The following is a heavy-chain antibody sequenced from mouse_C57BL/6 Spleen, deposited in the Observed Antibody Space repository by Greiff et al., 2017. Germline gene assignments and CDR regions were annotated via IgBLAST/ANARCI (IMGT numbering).Heavy chain of an antibody. CDR2: ISSGGDYI. Sequence: EVQGVESGEGLVKPGGSLKLSCAASGFTFSSYAMSWVRQTPEKRLEWVAYISSGGDYIYYADTVKGRFTISRDNARNTLYLQMSSLKSEDTAMYYCTRRDYDDVFFDYWGQGTTLTVSS. D-gene: IGHD2-4*01. CDR3: TRRDYDDVFFDY. J-gene: IGHJ2*01. V-gene: IGHV5-9-1*02. CDR1: GFTFSSYA.